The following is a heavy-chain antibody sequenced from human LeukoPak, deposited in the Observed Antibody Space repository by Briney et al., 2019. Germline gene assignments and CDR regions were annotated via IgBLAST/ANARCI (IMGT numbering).Heavy chain of an antibody. CDR1: GLTFSRYW. J-gene: IGHJ4*02. CDR2: INSVGSST. V-gene: IGHV3-74*03. CDR3: ARDTEYCTGGICRLEH. Sequence: GGSLRLSCAASGLTFSRYWMHWVRQAPGKGLMWVSRINSVGSSTTYADPVKGRFTISRDNAKNTLYLQMNSLRPEDTAVYYCARDTEYCTGGICRLEHWGQGTLVTVSS. D-gene: IGHD2-8*02.